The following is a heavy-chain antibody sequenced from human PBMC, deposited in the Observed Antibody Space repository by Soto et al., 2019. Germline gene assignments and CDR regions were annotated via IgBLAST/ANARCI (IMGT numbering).Heavy chain of an antibody. CDR2: ISDSGGST. D-gene: IGHD3-10*01. V-gene: IGHV3-23*01. CDR3: AKGTYYCGSAPYYFDY. J-gene: IGHJ4*02. Sequence: GGSLRLSCAASGFTFSSYAMSWVRQAPGKGLEWVSGISDSGGSTYYADSVKGRFTISRDNSKNTLYLQMNSLRAEDTAVYYCAKGTYYCGSAPYYFDYWGQGTLVTVSS. CDR1: GFTFSSYA.